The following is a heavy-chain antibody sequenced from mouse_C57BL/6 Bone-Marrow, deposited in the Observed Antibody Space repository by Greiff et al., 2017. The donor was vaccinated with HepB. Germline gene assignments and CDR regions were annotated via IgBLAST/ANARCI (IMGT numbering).Heavy chain of an antibody. CDR1: GYTFTDYE. CDR3: TRSDDGYYRYWFAY. CDR2: IDPETGGT. D-gene: IGHD2-3*01. V-gene: IGHV1-15*01. Sequence: VKLVESGAELMRPGASVTLSCKASGYTFTDYEMHWVKQTPVHGLEWIGAIDPETGGTAYNQKFKGKAILTADKSSSTAYMELRSLTSEDSAVYYCTRSDDGYYRYWFAYWGQGTLVTVSA. J-gene: IGHJ3*01.